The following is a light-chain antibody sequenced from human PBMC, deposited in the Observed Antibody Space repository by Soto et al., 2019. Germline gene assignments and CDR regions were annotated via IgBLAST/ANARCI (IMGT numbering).Light chain of an antibody. Sequence: QSALTQPASVSGSPGQSITISCTGSSSDIGGYTYVSWYQHHPGKAPKVLISDVSNRPSGVSNRFSGSKSGNTASLTATGAQPEDEADDYFCSFSSTTTPAIFGGGTEL. V-gene: IGLV2-14*03. CDR3: CSFSSTTTPAI. J-gene: IGLJ2*01. CDR2: DVS. CDR1: SSDIGGYTY.